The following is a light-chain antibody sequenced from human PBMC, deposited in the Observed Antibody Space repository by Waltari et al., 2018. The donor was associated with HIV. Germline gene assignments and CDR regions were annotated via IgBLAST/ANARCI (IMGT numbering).Light chain of an antibody. J-gene: IGLJ3*02. CDR2: VNN. V-gene: IGLV1-40*01. Sequence: QSVLTQPPSVSGAPGQRVTISCTGTSSHIGANYDVHWYRQLPGTAPQVLIYVNNNRPSGVPDRFSGSKSGTSASLAITGLQPEDESDYHCQSYDSTLSGWVFGGGTKLTVL. CDR3: QSYDSTLSGWV. CDR1: SSHIGANYD.